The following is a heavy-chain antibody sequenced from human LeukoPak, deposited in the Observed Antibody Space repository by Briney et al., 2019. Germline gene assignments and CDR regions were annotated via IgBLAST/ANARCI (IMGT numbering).Heavy chain of an antibody. CDR2: ISGGGGST. J-gene: IGHJ4*02. CDR1: GFTLDNYA. CDR3: AKVLGSSSWYSLGY. V-gene: IGHV3-43*02. Sequence: SGGSLRLSCAASGFTLDNYAMHWVRQAPGEALEWVSLISGGGGSTSYADSVKGRFTISRNNNKGSLYLQMNSLRTEDTALYYCAKVLGSSSWYSLGYWGQGILVTVSS. D-gene: IGHD6-13*01.